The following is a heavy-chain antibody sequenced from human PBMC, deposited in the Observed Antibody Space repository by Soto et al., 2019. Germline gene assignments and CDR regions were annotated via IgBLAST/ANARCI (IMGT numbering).Heavy chain of an antibody. CDR1: GFTFRTYG. Sequence: QVQLVESGGGVVQPGRSLRLSCVASGFTFRTYGMHWVRQAPGKGLEWVAAVWSDGNNKYYEDSVKGRFTISRDNSKNTLYPQMNSLRAEDTAVYYCAKKDTISGLDLWGQGALVTVSS. CDR2: VWSDGNNK. J-gene: IGHJ5*02. V-gene: IGHV3-33*06. D-gene: IGHD3-3*02. CDR3: AKKDTISGLDL.